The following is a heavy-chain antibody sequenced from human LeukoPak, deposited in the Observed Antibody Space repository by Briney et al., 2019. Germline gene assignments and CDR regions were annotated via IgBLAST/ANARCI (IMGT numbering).Heavy chain of an antibody. J-gene: IGHJ3*02. CDR3: ARDRRVGATWSVGAFDI. CDR1: GFSLTTYE. CDR2: ISSSGDSI. Sequence: GGSLRLSCAASGFSLTTYEMNWVRQAPGKGLEWVSYISSSGDSIYYTDSVKGRFTISRDNAKNSLSLQMNSLRAEDTAVYYCARDRRVGATWSVGAFDIWGQGTTVTVSS. D-gene: IGHD1-26*01. V-gene: IGHV3-48*03.